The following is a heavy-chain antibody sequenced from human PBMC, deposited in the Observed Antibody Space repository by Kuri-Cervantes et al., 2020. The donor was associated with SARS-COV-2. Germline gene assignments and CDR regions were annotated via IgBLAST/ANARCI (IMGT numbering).Heavy chain of an antibody. V-gene: IGHV1-2*04. CDR2: INPNSGGT. J-gene: IGHJ6*03. Sequence: ASVKISCKASGYTFTGYYMYWVRQAPGQGLEWMGWINPNSGGTNYAQKFQGWVTMTRDTSMSTVYMELSRLRSDDTAVYYCARRAYGEEVVQYYMDVWGKGTTVTVSS. D-gene: IGHD4-17*01. CDR1: GYTFTGYY. CDR3: ARRAYGEEVVQYYMDV.